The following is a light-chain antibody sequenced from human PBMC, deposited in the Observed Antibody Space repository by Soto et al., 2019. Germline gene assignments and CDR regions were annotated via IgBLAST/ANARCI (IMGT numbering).Light chain of an antibody. V-gene: IGLV6-57*04. Sequence: NFMLTQPHSVSESPGKTVIISCTRSSGSIASNYVQWYQQRPGSVPTTVIYEGNQRPSGVPDRFSGSTDGSSNSASLTISGLQTEDVADYYCQSSDSSTVVFGGGTKVTVL. CDR1: SGSIASNY. CDR3: QSSDSSTVV. CDR2: EGN. J-gene: IGLJ2*01.